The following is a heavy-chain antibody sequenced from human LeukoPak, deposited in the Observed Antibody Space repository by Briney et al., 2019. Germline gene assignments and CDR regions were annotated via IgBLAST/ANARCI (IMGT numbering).Heavy chain of an antibody. Sequence: PGGSLRLSCAASGFTFDDYGMSWVRQAPGKGLEWILYISNSGSVSYYADSVKGRFTISRDNAKNSLYLEMNSLSADDTALYYCARDGSPEASINYFDTWGQGTPVTVSS. V-gene: IGHV3-11*04. CDR1: GFTFDDYG. J-gene: IGHJ5*02. CDR2: ISNSGSVS. CDR3: ARDGSPEASINYFDT. D-gene: IGHD5-24*01.